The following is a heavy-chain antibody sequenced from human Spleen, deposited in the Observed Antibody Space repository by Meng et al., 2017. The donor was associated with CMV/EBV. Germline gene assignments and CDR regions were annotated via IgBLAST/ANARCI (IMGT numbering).Heavy chain of an antibody. Sequence: GESLKISCAASGFTFGDYAMSWVRQAPGKGLEWVGFIRSKPYGGTTKYAASVKGRFTISRDDSKSIAYLQMNSLKTEDTAVYYCTRAGIAGAFDIWGQGTMVTVSS. CDR3: TRAGIAGAFDI. D-gene: IGHD1-14*01. V-gene: IGHV3-49*04. CDR2: IRSKPYGGTT. J-gene: IGHJ3*02. CDR1: GFTFGDYA.